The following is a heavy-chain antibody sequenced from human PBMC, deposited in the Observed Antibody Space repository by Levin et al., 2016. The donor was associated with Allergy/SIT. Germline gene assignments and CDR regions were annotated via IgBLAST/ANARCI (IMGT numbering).Heavy chain of an antibody. V-gene: IGHV3-33*01. Sequence: VRQAPGKGLEWVAALWSDGSNKNYADSVKGRFTVSRDISMNTLYLQMNSLKVEDTAVYYCARDPYRTPGDYWGQGTLVTVSS. J-gene: IGHJ4*02. D-gene: IGHD4-11*01. CDR3: ARDPYRTPGDY. CDR2: LWSDGSNK.